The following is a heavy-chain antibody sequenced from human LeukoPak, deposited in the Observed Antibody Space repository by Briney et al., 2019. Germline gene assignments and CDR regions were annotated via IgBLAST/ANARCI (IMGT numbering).Heavy chain of an antibody. V-gene: IGHV3-48*03. CDR2: ITGSGSTI. CDR1: GFTFSNYE. Sequence: GGSLRLSCAASGFTFSNYEMNWVRQAPGKGLEWLSYITGSGSTINYADSVKGRFTISRDNAKNSLYLQMDSLRAEDTVVYYCAIDATPQYSSGWVFFDSWGQGTLVTVSS. CDR3: AIDATPQYSSGWVFFDS. D-gene: IGHD6-19*01. J-gene: IGHJ4*02.